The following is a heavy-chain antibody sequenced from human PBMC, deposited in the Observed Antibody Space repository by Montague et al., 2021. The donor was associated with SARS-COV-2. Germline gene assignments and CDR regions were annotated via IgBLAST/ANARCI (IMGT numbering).Heavy chain of an antibody. J-gene: IGHJ6*02. CDR3: ARHRKDYDILTGYSTSFYYDMDV. CDR1: SGSISNYY. CDR2: ISHTEST. Sequence: SETLSLTCTVSSGSISNYYWSWIRQPPGKGLEWIGFISHTESTNYNPSLESRVSISVDTSKKLLSLSLSSVTAADTAIYYCARHRKDYDILTGYSTSFYYDMDVWGQGTTVTVSS. D-gene: IGHD3-9*01. V-gene: IGHV4-59*08.